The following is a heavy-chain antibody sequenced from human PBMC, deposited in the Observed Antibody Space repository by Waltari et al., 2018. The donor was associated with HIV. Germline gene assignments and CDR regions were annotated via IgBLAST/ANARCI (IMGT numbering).Heavy chain of an antibody. CDR1: GGSISSGGYY. D-gene: IGHD3-9*01. CDR2: IDYSGGT. V-gene: IGHV4-31*03. CDR3: ARGWPHYDMWTGPRGGSDAFDI. Sequence: QVQLQESGPGLVKPSQTLSLPCTVSGGSISSGGYYWSWIRQHPGKGLVWIGYIDYSGGTGTNPARNSRVTLSVETSRNQCSLKLSSVTAADTAVYYGARGWPHYDMWTGPRGGSDAFDIWGQGTMVTVSS. J-gene: IGHJ3*02.